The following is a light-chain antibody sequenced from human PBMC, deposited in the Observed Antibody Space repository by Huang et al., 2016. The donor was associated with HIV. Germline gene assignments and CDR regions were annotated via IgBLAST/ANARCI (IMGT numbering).Light chain of an antibody. Sequence: DIQMTQSPSTLSASVGDRITITCRASQSISNWLAWYQQKPWEAPNLLIYKASTLQGGGPSRCSGRGSGTEFTLTISSRQPDDFATYYCQQYKYYWPYTFGQGTKVEIK. CDR3: QQYKYYWPYT. CDR1: QSISNW. J-gene: IGKJ2*01. CDR2: KAS. V-gene: IGKV1-5*03.